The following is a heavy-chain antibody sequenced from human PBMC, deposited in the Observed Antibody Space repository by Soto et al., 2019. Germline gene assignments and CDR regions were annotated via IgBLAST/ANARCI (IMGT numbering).Heavy chain of an antibody. V-gene: IGHV4-39*01. CDR1: GGSISSSGYF. Sequence: QLQLQESGPGLVKTSETLSLSCTVAGGSISSSGYFWGWIRQPPGKGLEWIGSIYYSGSTYYNPSLRSRVTISVDTSKNQFSLKVSAVTAADTAVYYCARQRQAIFGVVTWFDPWGQGSLVTVSS. CDR2: IYYSGST. D-gene: IGHD3-3*01. CDR3: ARQRQAIFGVVTWFDP. J-gene: IGHJ5*02.